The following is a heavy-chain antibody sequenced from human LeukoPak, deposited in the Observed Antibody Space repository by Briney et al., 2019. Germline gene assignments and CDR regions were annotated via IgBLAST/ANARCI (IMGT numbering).Heavy chain of an antibody. V-gene: IGHV3-7*01. D-gene: IGHD1-26*01. Sequence: PGGSLRLSCAASGLTFSSRWMSWVRQAPGKGLEWVGNIQPDGREQYPVDSVKGRFTISRDNARNSLFLQMNSLRAEDTAVYYCARDTFYSGSYLDDYWGQGTLVTVSS. CDR2: IQPDGREQ. CDR3: ARDTFYSGSYLDDY. CDR1: GLTFSSRW. J-gene: IGHJ4*02.